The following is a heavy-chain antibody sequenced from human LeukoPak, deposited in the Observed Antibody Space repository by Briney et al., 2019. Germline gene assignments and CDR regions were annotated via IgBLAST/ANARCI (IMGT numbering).Heavy chain of an antibody. J-gene: IGHJ4*02. CDR1: GFTFSSYA. CDR2: ISSGASTI. CDR3: ARVGALSSSWLLY. Sequence: GGSLRLSCAASGFTFSSYAMSWVRQAPGKGLEWVSSISSGASTIYYADSVKGRFTISRDNAKNSLYLQMNSLSAEDTAVYYCARVGALSSSWLLYWGQGTLVTVSS. D-gene: IGHD6-13*01. V-gene: IGHV3-48*03.